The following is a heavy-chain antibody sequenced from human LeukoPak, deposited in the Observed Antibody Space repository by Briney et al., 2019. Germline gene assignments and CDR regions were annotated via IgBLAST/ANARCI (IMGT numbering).Heavy chain of an antibody. CDR2: ISSTSGYI. V-gene: IGHV3-21*05. Sequence: PGGSLGLSCTASGFTFSSYSMNWVRRAPGKGLEWVSYISSTSGYIFYADSVRGRFTISRDNAKESLYLQMNSLRAEDTAVYYCARDLRGYSYGPLDHWGRGALVTVSS. CDR3: ARDLRGYSYGPLDH. CDR1: GFTFSSYS. J-gene: IGHJ4*02. D-gene: IGHD5-18*01.